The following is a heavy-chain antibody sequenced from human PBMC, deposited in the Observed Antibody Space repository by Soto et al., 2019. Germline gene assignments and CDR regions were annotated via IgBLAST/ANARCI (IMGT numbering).Heavy chain of an antibody. Sequence: QVQLVESGGGVVQPERSQRLSCTASKFTFASYVMHWVRQAPGEGLEWVALISFDGTNKYYADSVKGRFTISRDNSKNTMYLQMNGLRPEDTAVYYCGREMIPMIMGGMSAMDVWGQGTTVIVS. CDR3: GREMIPMIMGGMSAMDV. CDR1: KFTFASYV. J-gene: IGHJ6*02. V-gene: IGHV3-30*04. CDR2: ISFDGTNK. D-gene: IGHD3-22*01.